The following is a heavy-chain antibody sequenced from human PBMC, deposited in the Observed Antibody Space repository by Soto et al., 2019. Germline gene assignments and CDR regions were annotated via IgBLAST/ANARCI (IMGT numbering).Heavy chain of an antibody. CDR1: GFMFSNFW. CDR2: VQQVGSER. Sequence: EVQLVEARGGSVQPGESLRLSCAASGFMFSNFWMSWVRQGPAKGLEWVASVQQVGSERYYVDSVKGRFTISSDNAKNSLYLQKNSLTAEDTAVYYCVRGDRWRRGTLVTVSS. CDR3: VRGDR. V-gene: IGHV3-7*01. J-gene: IGHJ4*02.